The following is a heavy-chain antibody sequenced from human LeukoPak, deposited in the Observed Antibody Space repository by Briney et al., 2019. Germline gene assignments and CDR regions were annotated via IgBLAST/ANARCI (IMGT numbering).Heavy chain of an antibody. J-gene: IGHJ4*02. CDR1: GFSFSKYW. V-gene: IGHV3-7*01. Sequence: GGSLRLSCAASGFSFSKYWMTWVRQAPGKGLERVGNIKEDGSDRYYGDSVRGRFIISRDNAKNSLYLQMTSLRAEDTAVYYCAREAVAGTSDYWGQGTLVTVSS. D-gene: IGHD6-19*01. CDR2: IKEDGSDR. CDR3: AREAVAGTSDY.